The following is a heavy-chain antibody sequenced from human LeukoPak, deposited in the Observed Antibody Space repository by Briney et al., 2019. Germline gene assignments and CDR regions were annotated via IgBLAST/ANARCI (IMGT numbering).Heavy chain of an antibody. CDR1: GLTVNNNY. J-gene: IGHJ4*02. Sequence: GGSLRLSCAASGLTVNNNYMNWVRQAPGKGLEWVSALYIGGNTYYADSVRGRFTISRDNSKNTPYLQMNSLRAEDTAVYYCARDQYGDYALDYWGQGTLVTVSS. D-gene: IGHD4-17*01. CDR2: LYIGGNT. CDR3: ARDQYGDYALDY. V-gene: IGHV3-53*01.